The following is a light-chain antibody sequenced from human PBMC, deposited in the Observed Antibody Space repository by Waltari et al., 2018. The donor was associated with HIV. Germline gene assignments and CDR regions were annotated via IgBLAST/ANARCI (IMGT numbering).Light chain of an antibody. CDR3: CSYAGTYTYVL. V-gene: IGLV2-11*01. Sequence: QSALTQPRSVSGSPGQSVTIPRPGTSSDVGGYDSVSWYLQHPGKVPKLIIYEVIKRPSGVPDRFSGSKSGNTASLTISGLQTEDEADYFCCSYAGTYTYVLFGGGTKLTVL. CDR1: SSDVGGYDS. J-gene: IGLJ3*02. CDR2: EVI.